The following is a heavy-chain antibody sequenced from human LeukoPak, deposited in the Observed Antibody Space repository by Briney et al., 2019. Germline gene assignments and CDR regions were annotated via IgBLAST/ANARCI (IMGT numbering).Heavy chain of an antibody. Sequence: GGSLRLSCAASGFTFSSYAMSWVRQAPGKGLEWVSAIRGSGGSTYYADSVKGRFTISRDNSKNTLYLQMNSLRAEDTAVYYCAKEPSMIVVVIYDYWGQGTLVTVSS. CDR3: AKEPSMIVVVIYDY. J-gene: IGHJ4*02. CDR1: GFTFSSYA. D-gene: IGHD3-22*01. V-gene: IGHV3-23*01. CDR2: IRGSGGST.